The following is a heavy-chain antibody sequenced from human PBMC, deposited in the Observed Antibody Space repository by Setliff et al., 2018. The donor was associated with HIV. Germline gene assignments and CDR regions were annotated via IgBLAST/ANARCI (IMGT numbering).Heavy chain of an antibody. V-gene: IGHV4-59*01. Sequence: PSETLSLTCAVYGGSFSGYYWSWIRQPPGKGLEWIGYIFYSGSTNYNPSLKSRVTISVDASKNQFSLRLSSVTAADTAVYYCARDRIEVLVDGPHDVFDIWGRGTMVTVSS. D-gene: IGHD2-2*01. CDR3: ARDRIEVLVDGPHDVFDI. J-gene: IGHJ3*02. CDR2: IFYSGST. CDR1: GGSFSGYY.